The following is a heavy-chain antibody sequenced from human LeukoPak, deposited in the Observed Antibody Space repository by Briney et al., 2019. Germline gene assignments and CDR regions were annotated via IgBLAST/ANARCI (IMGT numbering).Heavy chain of an antibody. CDR1: GFTFSSYA. Sequence: GGSLRLSCAASGFTFSSYAMSWVRQAPGKGLEWVSGISGSGGSTYYADSVKGRFTISRDDSKNTFYLQMNSLRAEDTAVYYCAKANRDHLSHYYGVDVWGQGTTVVVSS. CDR3: AKANRDHLSHYYGVDV. CDR2: ISGSGGST. J-gene: IGHJ6*02. V-gene: IGHV3-23*01. D-gene: IGHD3-10*01.